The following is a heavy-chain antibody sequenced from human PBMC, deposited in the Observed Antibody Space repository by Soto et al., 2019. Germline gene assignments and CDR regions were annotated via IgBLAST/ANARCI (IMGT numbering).Heavy chain of an antibody. J-gene: IGHJ6*03. CDR2: ISSSSSYI. D-gene: IGHD4-17*01. CDR3: ARIPQDYGDYYYYYYMDV. V-gene: IGHV3-21*01. Sequence: GGSLRLSCAASGFTFSSYSMNWVRQAPGKGLEWVSSISSSSSYIYYADSVKGRFTISRDNAKNSLYLQMNSLRAEDTAVYYCARIPQDYGDYYYYYYMDVWGKGTTVTVSS. CDR1: GFTFSSYS.